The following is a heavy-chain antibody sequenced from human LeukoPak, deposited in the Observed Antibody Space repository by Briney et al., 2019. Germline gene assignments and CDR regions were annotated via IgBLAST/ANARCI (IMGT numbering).Heavy chain of an antibody. V-gene: IGHV4-59*08. D-gene: IGHD3-22*01. CDR3: ARHNYYDSSGYYPLGY. Sequence: PSETLSLTCTVSGGSVSGYYWSWIRQPPGKGLEWIGYIYYSGNTKYNPSLKSRVTMSVDTSKNQFSLRLSSVTAADTAVYYRARHNYYDSSGYYPLGYWGQGTLVTVSS. CDR2: IYYSGNT. CDR1: GGSVSGYY. J-gene: IGHJ4*02.